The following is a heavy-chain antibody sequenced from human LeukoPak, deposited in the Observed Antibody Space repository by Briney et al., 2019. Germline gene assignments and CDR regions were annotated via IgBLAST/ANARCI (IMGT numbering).Heavy chain of an antibody. CDR1: GFTFSSYS. CDR3: ASQKHVLLWFGELDY. J-gene: IGHJ4*02. V-gene: IGHV3-48*04. D-gene: IGHD3-10*01. Sequence: GGSLRLSCAASGFTFSSYSMNWVRQAPGKGLEWVSYISSSSSTIYYADSVKGRFTISRDNAKNSLYLQMNSLRAEDTAVYYCASQKHVLLWFGELDYWGQGTLVTVSS. CDR2: ISSSSSTI.